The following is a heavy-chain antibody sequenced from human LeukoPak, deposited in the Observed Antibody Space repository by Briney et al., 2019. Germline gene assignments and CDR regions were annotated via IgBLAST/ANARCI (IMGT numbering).Heavy chain of an antibody. V-gene: IGHV3-33*01. CDR1: GFTFSSYG. CDR3: ARGYQLLFHFDY. D-gene: IGHD2-2*01. J-gene: IGHJ4*02. Sequence: GGSLRLSCAASGFTFSSYGMHWVRQAPGKGLEWVAVIWYDGSNKYYADSVKGRFTISRDNSKNTLYLQMNSLRAEDTAVYYCARGYQLLFHFDYWGQGTLVTVSS. CDR2: IWYDGSNK.